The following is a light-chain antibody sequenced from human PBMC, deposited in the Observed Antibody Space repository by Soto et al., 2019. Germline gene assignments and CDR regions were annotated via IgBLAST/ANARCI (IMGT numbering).Light chain of an antibody. J-gene: IGKJ5*01. V-gene: IGKV2-28*01. CDR2: LSS. CDR3: MQALQTPIT. Sequence: DIVLTQSPLSLPVTPGESASISCRSSQSLLHSNGYTYLDWYVQKPGQSPQLLMYLSSNRASGVPDRFSVTGSGTDLTLKVSRVEAEDVGVYYCMQALQTPITFGHGTRLEI. CDR1: QSLLHSNGYTY.